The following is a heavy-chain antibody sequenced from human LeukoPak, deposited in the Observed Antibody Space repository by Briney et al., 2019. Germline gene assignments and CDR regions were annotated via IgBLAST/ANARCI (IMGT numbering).Heavy chain of an antibody. CDR3: ARVPGLWLTFDY. D-gene: IGHD5-18*01. V-gene: IGHV1-3*01. CDR1: GYTFTSYA. J-gene: IGHJ4*02. CDR2: INAGNGNT. Sequence: ASVKVSCKASGYTFTSYAMHWVRQAPGQRLEWMGWINAGNGNTEYSQKFQGRVTITRDTSASTAYMELSSLRSEDTAVYYCARVPGLWLTFDYWGQGTLVTVSS.